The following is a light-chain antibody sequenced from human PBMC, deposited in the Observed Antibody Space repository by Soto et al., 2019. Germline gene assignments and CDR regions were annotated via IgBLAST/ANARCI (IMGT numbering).Light chain of an antibody. CDR2: GAS. CDR3: QQYRNWPYT. Sequence: EIVMTQSPTTLSVSPGERATLSCRVSQSVSSNLAWYQQRPGQAPRLLIFGASTRATGIPARFSGSGSGTEFTLTISSLQSEDFAVYYCQQYRNWPYTFGQGTQLEIK. J-gene: IGKJ2*01. CDR1: QSVSSN. V-gene: IGKV3-15*01.